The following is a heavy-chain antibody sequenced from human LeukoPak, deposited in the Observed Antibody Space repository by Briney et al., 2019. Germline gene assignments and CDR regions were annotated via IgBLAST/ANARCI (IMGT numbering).Heavy chain of an antibody. J-gene: IGHJ3*02. D-gene: IGHD3-3*01. CDR2: MSPYSGNT. CDR3: ARGYKFLEWFPAFDI. V-gene: IGHV1-8*03. CDR1: GYTFTTSD. Sequence: GASVKVSCKTSGYTFTTSDINWVRQATGQGPEWMGWMSPYSGNTGYAQKFQGRITITRNTSTSTAYMELSSLTSEDTAVYYCARGYKFLEWFPAFDIWGQGTMVTVSS.